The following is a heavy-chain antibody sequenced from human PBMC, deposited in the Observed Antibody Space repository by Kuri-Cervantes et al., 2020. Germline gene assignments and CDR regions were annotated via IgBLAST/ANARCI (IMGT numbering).Heavy chain of an antibody. J-gene: IGHJ6*02. CDR1: GFTFSSYA. D-gene: IGHD2-2*02. Sequence: GESLKISCAASGFTFSSYAMSWVRQAPGKGLEWVSVIYSGGSTYYADSVKGRFTISRDNSKNTLYLQMNSLRAEDTAVYYCARTHTLRYYYGMDVWGQGTTVTVS. CDR2: IYSGGST. V-gene: IGHV3-66*02. CDR3: ARTHTLRYYYGMDV.